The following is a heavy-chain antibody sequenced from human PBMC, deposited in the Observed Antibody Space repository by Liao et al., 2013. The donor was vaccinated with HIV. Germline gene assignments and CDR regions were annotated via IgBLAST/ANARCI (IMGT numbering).Heavy chain of an antibody. V-gene: IGHV4-61*02. J-gene: IGHJ5*01. CDR1: GVAINSISYY. CDR3: ARLHQASWNSFDS. CDR2: IYTSGGT. Sequence: QVQLQESGPGLVRPSETLSLTCSVSGVAINSISYYWGWIRQPAGKGLEWIGRIYTSGGTNYNPSLESRVSISIDTSKNQFSLRVNSVTAADTATYYCARLHQASWNSFDSWGQGIRVTVS. D-gene: IGHD1-7*01.